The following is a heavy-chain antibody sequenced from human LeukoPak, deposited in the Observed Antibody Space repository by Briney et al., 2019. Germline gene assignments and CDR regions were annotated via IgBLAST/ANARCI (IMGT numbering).Heavy chain of an antibody. J-gene: IGHJ4*02. CDR1: GFTFSDSA. Sequence: GGSLRLSCAASGFTFSDSAMHWVRQASGKGLEWVGRIRSKTKSYATAYAASVKGRFTISRDDSKNTAYLQMNSLQTEDTAVYYCTTDVMKYQLLIDYWGQGTLVTVSS. CDR2: IRSKTKSYAT. D-gene: IGHD2-2*01. CDR3: TTDVMKYQLLIDY. V-gene: IGHV3-73*01.